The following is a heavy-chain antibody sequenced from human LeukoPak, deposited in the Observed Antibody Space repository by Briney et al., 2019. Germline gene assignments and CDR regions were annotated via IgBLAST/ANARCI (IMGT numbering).Heavy chain of an antibody. J-gene: IGHJ4*02. CDR1: GFTVSSNY. Sequence: GGSLRLSCAASGFTVSSNYMSWVRQAPGKGLEWVSVIYSGGSTYYADSVQGRFTISSDNSKNTLYLQMNSLRAEDTAVYYCARTATIFGVVTADYWGQGTLVTVSS. CDR3: ARTATIFGVVTADY. D-gene: IGHD3-3*01. CDR2: IYSGGST. V-gene: IGHV3-66*02.